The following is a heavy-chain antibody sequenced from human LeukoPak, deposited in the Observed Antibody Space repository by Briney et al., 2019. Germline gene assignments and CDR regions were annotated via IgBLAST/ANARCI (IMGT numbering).Heavy chain of an antibody. CDR1: GFTFSSYA. D-gene: IGHD3-22*01. CDR3: ARLGGYYFNFDY. V-gene: IGHV3-30-3*01. Sequence: GGSLRLSCAASGFTFSSYAMHWVRQAPGKGLEWVAVISYDGSNKYYADSVKGRFTISRDNSKNTLYLQMNSLRAEDTAVYYCARLGGYYFNFDYWGQGTLVTVSS. J-gene: IGHJ4*02. CDR2: ISYDGSNK.